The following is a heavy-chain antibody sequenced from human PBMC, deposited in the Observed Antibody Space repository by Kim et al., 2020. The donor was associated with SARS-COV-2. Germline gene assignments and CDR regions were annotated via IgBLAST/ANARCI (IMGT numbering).Heavy chain of an antibody. D-gene: IGHD4-4*01. CDR1: GFTFSSYS. Sequence: GGSLRLSCAASGFTFSSYSMNWVRQAPGKGLEWVSYISSSSTIYYADSVKGRFTISRDNAKNSLYLQMNSLRAEDTAVYYCASLQPAFDPWGQGTLVPVS. CDR2: ISSSSTI. J-gene: IGHJ5*02. CDR3: ASLQPAFDP. V-gene: IGHV3-48*01.